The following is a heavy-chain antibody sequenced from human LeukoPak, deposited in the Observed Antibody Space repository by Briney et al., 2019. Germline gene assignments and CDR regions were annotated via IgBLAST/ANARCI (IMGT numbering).Heavy chain of an antibody. V-gene: IGHV3-21*01. CDR2: ISSSSSYI. Sequence: GRSLRLSCAASGFTFSSYSMNWVRQAPGKGLEWVSSISSSSSYIYYADSVKGRFTISRDNAKNSLYLQMNSLRAEDTAVYYCVRDLGRFGTPAPISDYWGQGTLVTVSS. CDR1: GFTFSSYS. CDR3: VRDLGRFGTPAPISDY. J-gene: IGHJ4*02. D-gene: IGHD3-16*01.